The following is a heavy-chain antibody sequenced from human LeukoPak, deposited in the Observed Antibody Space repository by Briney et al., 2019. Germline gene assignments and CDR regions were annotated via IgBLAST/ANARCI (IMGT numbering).Heavy chain of an antibody. Sequence: PGGSLRLLCAASGFTLNSYWMHWVRHAPGKGLVWVSRINSDESSTTYVDSVKGRFTISRYNAKNTLYLQMDSLRVEDTAVYFCARGAHVLDIWGQGTMVTVSS. D-gene: IGHD1-26*01. CDR3: ARGAHVLDI. J-gene: IGHJ3*02. CDR2: INSDESST. CDR1: GFTLNSYW. V-gene: IGHV3-74*01.